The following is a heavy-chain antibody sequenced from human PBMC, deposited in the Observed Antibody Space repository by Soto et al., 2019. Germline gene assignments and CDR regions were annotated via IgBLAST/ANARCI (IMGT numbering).Heavy chain of an antibody. CDR3: VRPLPSGRNYGMDV. J-gene: IGHJ6*02. V-gene: IGHV3-53*01. D-gene: IGHD3-10*01. Sequence: EVRLEESGGGLIQPGGSLRLSCTAYGLGVRNNYMSWVRQAPGMGLEWVSVIYNDGTTYYADSVKGRFTLSRDTAKNTLSLQMGSLRAEDTAVYYCVRPLPSGRNYGMDVWGQGTTVTVSS. CDR2: IYNDGTT. CDR1: GLGVRNNY.